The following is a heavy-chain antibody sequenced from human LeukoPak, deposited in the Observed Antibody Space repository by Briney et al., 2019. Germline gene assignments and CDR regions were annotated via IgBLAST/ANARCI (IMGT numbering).Heavy chain of an antibody. CDR1: GASITSTY. V-gene: IGHV4-59*01. CDR2: IYYSGST. D-gene: IGHD1-26*01. J-gene: IGHJ4*02. CDR3: ARLGGSYWYYFDY. Sequence: SETLSLTCTVSGASITSTYWTWIRQPPGKGLEWIGYIYYSGSTNYNPSLKSRVTISVDTSKNQFSLKLSSVTAADTAVYYCARLGGSYWYYFDYWGQGTLVTVSS.